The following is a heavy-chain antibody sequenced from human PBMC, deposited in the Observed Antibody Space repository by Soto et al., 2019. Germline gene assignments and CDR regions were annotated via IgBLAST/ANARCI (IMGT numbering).Heavy chain of an antibody. V-gene: IGHV3-23*01. CDR2: ISGSGAET. CDR3: AKDYGTIHIVTTEYPIDY. J-gene: IGHJ4*02. D-gene: IGHD5-12*01. CDR1: GFTFSTYA. Sequence: EVQLLESGGGLVQPGGSLTLSCAASGFTFSTYAMSWARQAPGKGLEWVSGISGSGAETWYADSVKGRFTVSRDNSKNTLYLQMNRLRVEDTAVYYCAKDYGTIHIVTTEYPIDYWGQGTLLTVSS.